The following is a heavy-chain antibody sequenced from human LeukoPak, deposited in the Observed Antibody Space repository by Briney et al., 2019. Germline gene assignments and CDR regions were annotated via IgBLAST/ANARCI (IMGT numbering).Heavy chain of an antibody. CDR3: AKDYYGSGSLRYYFDY. D-gene: IGHD3-10*01. CDR2: ISGSGGST. CDR1: GFTFSSYA. Sequence: GGSLRLSCAASGFTFSSYAMSWVRQAPGKGLEWVSAISGSGGSTYYADSVKGRFTISRDNSKNTLYLQMNSLRAEDTAVYYCAKDYYGSGSLRYYFDYWGQGTLVTVSS. J-gene: IGHJ4*02. V-gene: IGHV3-23*01.